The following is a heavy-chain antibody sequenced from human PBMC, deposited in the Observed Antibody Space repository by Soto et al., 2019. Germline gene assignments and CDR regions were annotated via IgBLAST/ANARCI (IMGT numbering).Heavy chain of an antibody. V-gene: IGHV3-73*02. CDR3: ASLSYYDHSTGHYLHL. CDR2: VRTQPNTYAT. Sequence: EVQLVESGGGLVQPGQSLKLSCVASGFTFSRSALHWVRQTSGKGLEWLGRVRTQPNTYATAYGASVNGRFTISREDSKNAAYLHLTRLRTQDTAMYYCASLSYYDHSTGHYLHLWGPATLVTVSS. CDR1: GFTFSRSA. D-gene: IGHD3-9*01. J-gene: IGHJ5*02.